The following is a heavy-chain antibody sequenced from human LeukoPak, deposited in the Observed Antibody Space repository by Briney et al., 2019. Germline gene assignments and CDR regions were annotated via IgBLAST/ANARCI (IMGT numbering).Heavy chain of an antibody. Sequence: GESLKISCKGSGYSFTSYWIGWVRQMPGKGLEWMGLIYPGESETRYSPTFQGQVTISADKSSSTAYLQWSSLKGSDTATYYCARGRTVAGRVYYYDGMDVWGQGTTVTVSS. CDR2: IYPGESET. CDR3: ARGRTVAGRVYYYDGMDV. CDR1: GYSFTSYW. J-gene: IGHJ6*02. V-gene: IGHV5-51*01. D-gene: IGHD6-13*01.